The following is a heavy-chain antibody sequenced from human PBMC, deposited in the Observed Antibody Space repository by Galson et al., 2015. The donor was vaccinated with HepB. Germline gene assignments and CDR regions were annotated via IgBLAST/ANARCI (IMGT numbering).Heavy chain of an antibody. CDR1: GFSFSSYG. J-gene: IGHJ6*02. D-gene: IGHD5-18*01. Sequence: SLRLSCAASGFSFSSYGMHWVRQAPGKGLEWVAVISYDGSNKYYADSVKGRFTISRDNSKNTLYLQMNSLRAEDTAVYYCAKGLYTAMVLWGMDVWGQGTTVTVSS. V-gene: IGHV3-30*18. CDR2: ISYDGSNK. CDR3: AKGLYTAMVLWGMDV.